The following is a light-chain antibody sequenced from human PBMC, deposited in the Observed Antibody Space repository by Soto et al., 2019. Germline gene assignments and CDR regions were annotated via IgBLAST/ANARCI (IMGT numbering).Light chain of an antibody. CDR2: EVS. Sequence: QSALTQPPSASGSPGQAVTISCTGTSSDVGGYNYVSWYQQHPGKAPKLMIYEVSKRPSGVPDRLSGSKSGNTASLTVSGLQVEDEADYYCASYTGRDPLVFGGGTKVTVL. J-gene: IGLJ2*01. V-gene: IGLV2-8*01. CDR3: ASYTGRDPLV. CDR1: SSDVGGYNY.